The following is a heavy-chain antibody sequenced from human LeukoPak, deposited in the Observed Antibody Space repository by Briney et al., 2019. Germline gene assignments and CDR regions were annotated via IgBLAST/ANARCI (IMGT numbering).Heavy chain of an antibody. CDR3: ARDRPGRYCSSTSCYTASPFDP. CDR2: IIPIFGTV. CDR1: GGTFSRYA. D-gene: IGHD2-2*02. V-gene: IGHV1-69*13. J-gene: IGHJ5*02. Sequence: SVKVSCKASGGTFSRYAINWVRQAPGQGLEWMGGIIPIFGTVKYAQKFQGRVTITADESTSTAYMELSSLRSEDTAVYYCARDRPGRYCSSTSCYTASPFDPWGQGTLVIVSS.